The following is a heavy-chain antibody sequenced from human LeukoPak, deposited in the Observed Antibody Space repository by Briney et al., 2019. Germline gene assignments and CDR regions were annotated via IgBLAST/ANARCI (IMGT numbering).Heavy chain of an antibody. D-gene: IGHD2-21*02. J-gene: IGHJ4*02. CDR2: ISGSGGST. CDR1: GFTFSSYA. Sequence: PGGSLRLSCAACGFTFSSYAMSWVRQAPGKGLEWVSAISGSGGSTYYADSVKGRFTISRDNSKNTLYLQMNSLRAEDTAVYYCAKEQFIVVVTAILDYWGQGTLVTVSS. CDR3: AKEQFIVVVTAILDY. V-gene: IGHV3-23*01.